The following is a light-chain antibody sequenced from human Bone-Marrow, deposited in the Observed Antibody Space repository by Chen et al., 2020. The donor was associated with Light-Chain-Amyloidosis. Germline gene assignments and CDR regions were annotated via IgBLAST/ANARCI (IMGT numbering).Light chain of an antibody. CDR1: DLPTEY. V-gene: IGLV3-25*03. CDR3: QSADSSGTYEVI. Sequence: SYELTQPPSVSVSPGQTARIPCSGDDLPTEYAYCYQQKQGQAPVLVIHRDTVRPSGISKRFSGSSSGTTATLTISGVQAEDEADYHCQSADSSGTYEVIFGGGTKLTVL. J-gene: IGLJ2*01. CDR2: RDT.